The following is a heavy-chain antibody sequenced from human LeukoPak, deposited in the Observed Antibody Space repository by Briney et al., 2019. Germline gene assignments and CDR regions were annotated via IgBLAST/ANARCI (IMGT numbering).Heavy chain of an antibody. CDR3: ARTREGVWGSYSP. D-gene: IGHD3-16*01. Sequence: AASVKVSCKASGYSFTDYYIHWVRLAPGQGLEWMGWINPKSGGTHYAQKFQGRVSMTRDTSINTVHLELSSLKTNDTAVYYCARTREGVWGSYSPWGQGTLVTVSS. J-gene: IGHJ4*02. CDR2: INPKSGGT. V-gene: IGHV1-2*02. CDR1: GYSFTDYY.